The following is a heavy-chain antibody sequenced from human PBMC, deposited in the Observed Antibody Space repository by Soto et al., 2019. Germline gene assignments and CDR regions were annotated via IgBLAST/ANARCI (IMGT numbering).Heavy chain of an antibody. CDR3: ARAGATPLAFDI. Sequence: GGSLRLSCAASGFTFSSYSMNWVRQAPGKGLEWVSSISSSSSYIYYADSVKGRFTISRDNAKNSLYLQMNSLRAEDTAVYYCARAGATPLAFDIWGQGTMVTVSS. J-gene: IGHJ3*02. CDR2: ISSSSSYI. CDR1: GFTFSSYS. V-gene: IGHV3-21*01.